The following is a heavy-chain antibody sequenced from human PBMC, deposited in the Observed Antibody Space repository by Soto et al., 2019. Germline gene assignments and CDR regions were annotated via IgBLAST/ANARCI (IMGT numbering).Heavy chain of an antibody. CDR3: AKQISAAADQPLDY. D-gene: IGHD6-13*01. V-gene: IGHV3-23*01. CDR1: GFTFSSYA. Sequence: GGSLRLSCAASGFTFSSYAMSWVRQAPGKGLEWVSAISGSGGSTYYADSVKGRFTISRDNSKNTLYPQMNSLRAEDTAVYYCAKQISAAADQPLDYWGQGTLVTFSS. CDR2: ISGSGGST. J-gene: IGHJ4*02.